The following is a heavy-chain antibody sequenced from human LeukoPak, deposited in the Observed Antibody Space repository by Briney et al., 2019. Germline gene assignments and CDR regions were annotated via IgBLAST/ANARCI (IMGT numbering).Heavy chain of an antibody. CDR1: GLTFGDYA. CDR2: INHSGST. J-gene: IGHJ5*02. CDR3: AGERVDP. D-gene: IGHD5-24*01. Sequence: PGGSLRLSCTTSGLTFGDYAMSWVRQPPGKGLEWIGEINHSGSTNYNPSLKSRVTISVDTSKNQFSLKLSSVTAADTAVYYCAGERVDPWGQGTLVTVSS. V-gene: IGHV4-34*08.